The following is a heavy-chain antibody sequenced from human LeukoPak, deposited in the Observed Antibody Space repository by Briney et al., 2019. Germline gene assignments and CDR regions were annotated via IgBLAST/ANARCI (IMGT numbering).Heavy chain of an antibody. V-gene: IGHV4-59*02. CDR2: IYYSGST. CDR1: GGSVSSYY. J-gene: IGHJ4*02. CDR3: ARGPEDGWDLLPLGFDY. Sequence: SETLSLTCTVSGGSVSSYYWSWIRQPPGKGLEWIGYIYYSGSTNYNPSLKSRVTISVDTSKNQFSLKLSSVTAADTAVYYCARGPEDGWDLLPLGFDYWGQGTLVTVST. D-gene: IGHD1-26*01.